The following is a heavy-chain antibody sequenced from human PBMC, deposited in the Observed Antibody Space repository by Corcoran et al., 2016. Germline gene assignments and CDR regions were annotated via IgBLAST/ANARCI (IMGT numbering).Heavy chain of an antibody. CDR2: ITHSGST. CDR3: ARDRIAAAGLDY. Sequence: QVQLQQWGAGLLKPSETLSLTCAVYGGSFSGYYWSWIRQPPGKGLEWIGEITHSGSTNYNPSLKSRVTISVDTSKNQFSLKLSSVTAADTAVYYCARDRIAAAGLDYWGQGTLVTVSS. J-gene: IGHJ4*02. V-gene: IGHV4-34*01. CDR1: GGSFSGYY. D-gene: IGHD6-13*01.